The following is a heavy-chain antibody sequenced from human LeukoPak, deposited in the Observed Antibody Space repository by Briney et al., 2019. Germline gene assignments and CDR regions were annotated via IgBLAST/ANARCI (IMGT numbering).Heavy chain of an antibody. D-gene: IGHD2-21*02. CDR3: AGESPYCGGDCYLSDAFDI. Sequence: GGSLRLSCAASGFTFGSYSMNWVRQAPGKGLEWVSSISSSSSYIYYADSVKGRFTISRDNAKNSLYLQMNSLRAEDTAVYYCAGESPYCGGDCYLSDAFDIWGQGTMVTVSS. CDR2: ISSSSSYI. J-gene: IGHJ3*02. V-gene: IGHV3-21*01. CDR1: GFTFGSYS.